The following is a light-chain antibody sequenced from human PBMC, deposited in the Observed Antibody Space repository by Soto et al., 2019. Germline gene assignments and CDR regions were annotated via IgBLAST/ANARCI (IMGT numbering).Light chain of an antibody. CDR1: NIGSKS. CDR2: YDS. V-gene: IGLV3-21*04. J-gene: IGLJ1*01. CDR3: HVWDCSSDQGV. Sequence: SYELTQPSSVSVAPGKTARITCGGNNIGSKSVHWYQQKPGQAPVLVIYYDSDRPSGIPERFSGSNSGNTATLTISRVEAGDEADYYYHVWDCSSDQGVFGTGTKLTVL.